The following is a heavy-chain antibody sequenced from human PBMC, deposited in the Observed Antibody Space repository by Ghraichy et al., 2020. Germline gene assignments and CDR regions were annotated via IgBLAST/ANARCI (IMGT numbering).Heavy chain of an antibody. V-gene: IGHV3-48*04. J-gene: IGHJ4*02. CDR3: ASISELY. D-gene: IGHD1-26*01. CDR1: GFTFSSYR. CDR2: ISSSSSTI. Sequence: GESLNISCAASGFTFSSYRMNWVRQAPGKGLEWVSYISSSSSTIYYADSVKGRFTISRDNAKNSLYLQMNSLRAEDTAVYYCASISELYWGQGTLVTVSS.